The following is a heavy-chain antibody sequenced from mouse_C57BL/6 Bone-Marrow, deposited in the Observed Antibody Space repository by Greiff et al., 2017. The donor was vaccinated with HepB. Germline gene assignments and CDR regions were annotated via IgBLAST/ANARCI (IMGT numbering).Heavy chain of an antibody. Sequence: EVKVVDSGAELVKPGASVKLSCTASGFNIKDYYMHWVKQRTEQGLEWIGRIDPEDGETKYAPKFQGKATITADTSSNTAYLQLSSLTSEDTAVYYCARIRNLLLRLYYFDYWGQGTTLTVSS. CDR1: GFNIKDYY. D-gene: IGHD1-1*01. J-gene: IGHJ2*01. V-gene: IGHV14-2*01. CDR2: IDPEDGET. CDR3: ARIRNLLLRLYYFDY.